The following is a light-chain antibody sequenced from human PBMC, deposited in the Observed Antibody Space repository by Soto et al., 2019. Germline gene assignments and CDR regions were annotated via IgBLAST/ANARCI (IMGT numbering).Light chain of an antibody. J-gene: IGKJ4*01. CDR3: QQYGDWPGA. V-gene: IGKV3D-15*01. Sequence: EIVMTQSPPTLSVSPGERATLSCRASQSVGSKLAWYQQRPGQAPRLLIYDASTRATGIPARFSGSGSGTAFSLTISSIQSEDFAVYSCQQYGDWPGAFGGGTKVEIK. CDR1: QSVGSK. CDR2: DAS.